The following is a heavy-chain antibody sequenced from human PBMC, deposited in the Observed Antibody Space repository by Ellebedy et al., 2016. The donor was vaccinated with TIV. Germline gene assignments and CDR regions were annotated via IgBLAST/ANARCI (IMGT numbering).Heavy chain of an antibody. V-gene: IGHV3-7*01. CDR3: ARDQWLGRAYYFDS. D-gene: IGHD6-19*01. J-gene: IGHJ4*02. CDR1: GFTFSNYW. Sequence: GGSLRLSRVTSGFTFSNYWMTWVRQAPGKGLEWVANIKQDGSEKYYVDSVKGRFSISRDNTKNSLYLQMNSLTDEDTAVYYCARDQWLGRAYYFDSWGQGTLVTVSS. CDR2: IKQDGSEK.